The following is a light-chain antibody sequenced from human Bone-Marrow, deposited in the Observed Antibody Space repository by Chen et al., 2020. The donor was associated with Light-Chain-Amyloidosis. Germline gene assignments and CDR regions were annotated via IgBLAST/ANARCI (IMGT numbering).Light chain of an antibody. V-gene: IGLV1-44*01. Sequence: QSLLTQPPSASGTPGQRVTISCSGSSSNIGGKTVNWYQQLPGTTPKLLISTNNQRPSGVPDRCSGSKSGTSASLAISGLQSEDEANYYCATWDDSLNGPVFGGGTKLTVL. CDR1: SSNIGGKT. CDR2: TNN. J-gene: IGLJ3*02. CDR3: ATWDDSLNGPV.